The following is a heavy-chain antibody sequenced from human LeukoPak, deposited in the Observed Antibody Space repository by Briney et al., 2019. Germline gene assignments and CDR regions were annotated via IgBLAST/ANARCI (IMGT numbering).Heavy chain of an antibody. CDR3: TKNAGRGRSNDF. D-gene: IGHD2-15*01. V-gene: IGHV4-59*02. Sequence: PSETLSLTCSVSGDSVSRPYWSWIRQPPGRGLEWMGYIQSSGIINYNPSLQGRVTIALDTSKNQISLSLGSVSAADTAIYYCTKNAGRGRSNDFWGQGTLVTVSS. CDR1: GDSVSRPY. J-gene: IGHJ4*02. CDR2: IQSSGII.